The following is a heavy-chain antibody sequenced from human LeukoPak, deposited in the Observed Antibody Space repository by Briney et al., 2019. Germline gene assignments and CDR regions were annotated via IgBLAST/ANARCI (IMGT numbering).Heavy chain of an antibody. V-gene: IGHV1-18*01. CDR2: ISTYNGNT. CDR3: ARGVVNAVAGGSDY. J-gene: IGHJ4*02. CDR1: GYTFTSYG. Sequence: ASVKVSRKASGYTFTSYGISWVRQPPGQGLEWMGWISTYNGNTNYAQKIQGRVTMTTDTSTSTAYMELRSLRSDDTAVYYCARGVVNAVAGGSDYWGQGTLVTVSS. D-gene: IGHD6-19*01.